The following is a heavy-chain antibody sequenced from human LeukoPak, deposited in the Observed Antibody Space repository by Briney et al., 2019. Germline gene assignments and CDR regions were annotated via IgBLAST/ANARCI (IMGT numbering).Heavy chain of an antibody. D-gene: IGHD3-22*01. V-gene: IGHV4-38-2*02. CDR2: IYHSGST. CDR3: AREYDSSGYYRSGDFDY. Sequence: SETLSLTCTVSGYSISSGYYWGWIRQPPGKGLEWIGSIYHSGSTYYNPSLKSRVTISVDTSKNQFSLKLSSVTAADTAVYYCAREYDSSGYYRSGDFDYWGQGTLVTVSS. J-gene: IGHJ4*02. CDR1: GYSISSGYY.